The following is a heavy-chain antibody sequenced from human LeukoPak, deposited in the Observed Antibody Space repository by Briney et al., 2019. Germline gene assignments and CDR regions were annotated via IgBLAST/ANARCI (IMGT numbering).Heavy chain of an antibody. CDR2: INPNSGGT. D-gene: IGHD4-11*01. V-gene: IGHV1-2*02. J-gene: IGHJ3*02. Sequence: ASVKVSCKASGYTFTGYYMHWVRQAPGQGLEWMGWINPNSGGTNYAQKFQGRVTMTRDTSISTAYMELSRLRSDDTAVYYCARDLEPWTTGYAFDIWGQGTMVTVPS. CDR3: ARDLEPWTTGYAFDI. CDR1: GYTFTGYY.